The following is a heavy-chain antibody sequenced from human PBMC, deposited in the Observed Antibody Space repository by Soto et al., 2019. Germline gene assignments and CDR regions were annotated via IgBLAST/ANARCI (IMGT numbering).Heavy chain of an antibody. CDR2: ISGSVGST. V-gene: IGHV3-23*01. D-gene: IGHD3-10*01. Sequence: GGSLRLSCAASGFTFSSYAMSWVRQAPGKGLEWVSAISGSVGSTYYADSVKGRFTISRDNSKNTLYLQMNSLRAEDTAVYYCAKHLFYPRGRDNWFDPWGQGTLVTVSS. J-gene: IGHJ5*02. CDR1: GFTFSSYA. CDR3: AKHLFYPRGRDNWFDP.